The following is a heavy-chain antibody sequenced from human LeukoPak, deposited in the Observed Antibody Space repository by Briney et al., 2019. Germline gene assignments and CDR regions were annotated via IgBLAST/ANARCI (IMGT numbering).Heavy chain of an antibody. D-gene: IGHD3-9*01. CDR3: ARDWSVDWRLSGFDP. Sequence: NPSETLSLTCTVSGYSISSGYYWGWIRQPPGKGLEWIGSIYHGGSTYYNPSLKSRVTISVDTSKNQFSLKLSSVTAADTAVYYCARDWSVDWRLSGFDPWGQGTLVTVSS. J-gene: IGHJ5*02. V-gene: IGHV4-38-2*02. CDR2: IYHGGST. CDR1: GYSISSGYY.